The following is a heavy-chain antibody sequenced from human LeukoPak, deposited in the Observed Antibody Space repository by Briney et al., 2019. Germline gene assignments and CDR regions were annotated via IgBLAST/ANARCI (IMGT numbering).Heavy chain of an antibody. Sequence: PSETLSLTCTVPGGSISSSSYSWGWIRQPPGKGLEWIGSIYYSGSTYYNPSLKSRVTISVDRSKNQFSLKLSSVTAADTAVYYCRAFSSGYYYDDYWGQGTLVTVSS. CDR1: GGSISSSSYS. D-gene: IGHD3-22*01. CDR3: RAFSSGYYYDDY. V-gene: IGHV4-39*07. J-gene: IGHJ4*02. CDR2: IYYSGST.